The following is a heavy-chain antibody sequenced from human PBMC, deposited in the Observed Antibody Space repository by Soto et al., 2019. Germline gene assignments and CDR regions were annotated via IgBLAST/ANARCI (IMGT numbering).Heavy chain of an antibody. D-gene: IGHD2-2*01. J-gene: IGHJ6*02. CDR1: GVSISSGGYY. CDR2: IYYSGST. Sequence: QVQLQESGPGLVKPSPTLSLTCTVSGVSISSGGYYRSWIRQHPENGLEWLGYIYYSGSTYYNTSYMSRVNISLDTSKNHFSLTLSSVTAADTAVYYCARWVVVPDAHGMDVWGQGTTVTVSS. CDR3: ARWVVVPDAHGMDV. V-gene: IGHV4-31*03.